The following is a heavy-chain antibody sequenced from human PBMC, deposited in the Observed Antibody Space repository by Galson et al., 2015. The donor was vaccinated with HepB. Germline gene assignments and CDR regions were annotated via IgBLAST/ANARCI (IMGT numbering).Heavy chain of an antibody. CDR1: GFTFSNYY. CDR2: ISSNGYRT. D-gene: IGHD3-16*01. Sequence: SLRLSCAASGFTFSNYYMHWVRQAPGKGLEYVSVISSNGYRTDYADSVKGRFTISRDNAKNTLYLQLSSLRPDDTALYYCVKDLSYATKNYYYYAMDVWGQGTTVTVSS. J-gene: IGHJ6*02. V-gene: IGHV3-64D*06. CDR3: VKDLSYATKNYYYYAMDV.